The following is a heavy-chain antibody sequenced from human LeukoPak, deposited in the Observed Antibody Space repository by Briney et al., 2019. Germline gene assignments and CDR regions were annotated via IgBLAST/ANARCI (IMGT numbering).Heavy chain of an antibody. Sequence: ASVTVSCKASGYTFTSYGISLVRQAPGQGLEWMGWSSAYNGNTNYAQKLQGRVTMTTDTSTSTAYMELRSLRSDDTAVYYCARDLYCSGGSCYEGHWFDPWGQGTLVTVSS. CDR3: ARDLYCSGGSCYEGHWFDP. CDR2: SSAYNGNT. D-gene: IGHD2-15*01. CDR1: GYTFTSYG. J-gene: IGHJ5*02. V-gene: IGHV1-18*01.